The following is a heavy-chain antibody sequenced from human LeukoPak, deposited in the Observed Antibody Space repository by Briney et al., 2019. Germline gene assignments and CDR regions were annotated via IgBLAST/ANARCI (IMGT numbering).Heavy chain of an antibody. J-gene: IGHJ4*02. Sequence: GRSLRLSCAASGFTLSSYAMHWVRQAPGKGLEWVAVISYDGSNKYYADSVKGRFTISRDNSKNTLYLQMNSLRAEDTAVYYCARGLTDLNSHWGQGTLVTVSS. V-gene: IGHV3-30*04. CDR3: ARGLTDLNSH. CDR1: GFTLSSYA. D-gene: IGHD2/OR15-2a*01. CDR2: ISYDGSNK.